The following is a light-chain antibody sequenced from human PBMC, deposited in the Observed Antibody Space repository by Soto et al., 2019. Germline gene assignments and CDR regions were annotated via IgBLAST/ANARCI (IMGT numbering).Light chain of an antibody. CDR2: AAS. Sequence: DIQMTQSPSSLSASVGDRVTITCRASQGITSFLNWYQQKPGKAPKLLIYAASSLRTGVPSRFSGSGSGTDFTLTITSLHPQAFATYSCQQSYSTPLTFGGGTKVDI. J-gene: IGKJ4*01. CDR1: QGITSF. V-gene: IGKV1-39*01. CDR3: QQSYSTPLT.